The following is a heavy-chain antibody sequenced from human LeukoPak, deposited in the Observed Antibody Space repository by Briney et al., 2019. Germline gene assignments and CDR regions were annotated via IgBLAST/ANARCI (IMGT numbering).Heavy chain of an antibody. J-gene: IGHJ6*03. CDR3: ARTVVAVNKGYYYYMDV. Sequence: GASVKVSCKASGYTFTSYGISWVRQAPGQGLEWMGWISAYNGNTNYAQKLQGRVTMTTDTSTSTAYMELRSLRSDDTAVYYCARTVVAVNKGYYYYMDVWGKGTTVTVSS. CDR1: GYTFTSYG. D-gene: IGHD2-15*01. V-gene: IGHV1-18*01. CDR2: ISAYNGNT.